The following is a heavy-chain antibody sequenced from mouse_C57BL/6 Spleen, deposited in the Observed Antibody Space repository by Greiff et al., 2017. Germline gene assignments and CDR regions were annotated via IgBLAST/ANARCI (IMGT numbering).Heavy chain of an antibody. V-gene: IGHV1-69*01. CDR2: IDPSDSYT. J-gene: IGHJ1*01. CDR3: ATGGRTGTLWYFDV. D-gene: IGHD4-1*01. Sequence: QVQLQQPGAELVMPGASVKLSCKASGYTFTSYWMHWVKQRPGQGLEWIGEIDPSDSYTNYNQKFKGKSTLTVDKSSSTAYMQLSSLTSEDSAVYYCATGGRTGTLWYFDVWGPGTTVTVSS. CDR1: GYTFTSYW.